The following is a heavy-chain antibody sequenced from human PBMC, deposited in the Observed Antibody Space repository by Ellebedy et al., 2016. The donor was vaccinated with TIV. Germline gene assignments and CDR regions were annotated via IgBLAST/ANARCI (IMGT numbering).Heavy chain of an antibody. D-gene: IGHD3-10*01. CDR1: GFTFSSYW. J-gene: IGHJ4*02. V-gene: IGHV3-74*01. CDR2: INSDGFGT. Sequence: GESLKISCAASGFTFSSYWMHWVRQAPGKGLVWVSRINSDGFGTTYADSVKGRFTISRDNAKNTLYLQMDSLRAEDTAVYYCARAGSYLSETVFYWGQGTLITVSS. CDR3: ARAGSYLSETVFY.